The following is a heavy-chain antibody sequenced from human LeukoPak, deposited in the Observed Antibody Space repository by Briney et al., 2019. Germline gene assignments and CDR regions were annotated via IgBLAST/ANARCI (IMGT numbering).Heavy chain of an antibody. CDR1: GGSMSSGDYF. CDR2: IHYSGNT. J-gene: IGHJ5*02. V-gene: IGHV4-31*03. Sequence: SQTLSLTCTVSGGSMSSGDYFWNWIRQFPGKGLEWIGYIHYSGNTYYNSSLESRVTISLSTSQNLFSLRLSSVIAADTAVYYCAGSEVSIYGVAPNWFDPWGQGTLVTVSS. D-gene: IGHD3-3*02. CDR3: AGSEVSIYGVAPNWFDP.